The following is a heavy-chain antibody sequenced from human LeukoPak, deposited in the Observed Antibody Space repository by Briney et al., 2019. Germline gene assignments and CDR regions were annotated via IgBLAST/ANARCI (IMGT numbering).Heavy chain of an antibody. Sequence: GGSLRLSCAASGFTFRSYWMTWVRQSPGKGLEWVANIKQDGSETYHVDSVKGRFTISRDNAKNSLYLQMNSLRAEDTAVYYCARKGGEDYWGQGTLVTVSS. V-gene: IGHV3-7*01. CDR2: IKQDGSET. CDR1: GFTFRSYW. CDR3: ARKGGEDY. D-gene: IGHD3-16*01. J-gene: IGHJ4*02.